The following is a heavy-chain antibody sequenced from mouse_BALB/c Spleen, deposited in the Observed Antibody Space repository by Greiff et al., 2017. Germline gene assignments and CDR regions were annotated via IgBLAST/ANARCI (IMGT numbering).Heavy chain of an antibody. CDR1: GFTFSSYA. V-gene: IGHV5-6-5*01. D-gene: IGHD1-1*01. J-gene: IGHJ2*01. CDR3: AREGTTVVEDYFDY. Sequence: EVKLVESGGGLVKPGGSLKLSCAASGFTFSSYAMSWVRQTPEKRLEWVASISSGGSTYYPDSVKGRFTISRDNARNILYLQMSSLRSEDTAMYYCAREGTTVVEDYFDYWGQGTTLTVSS. CDR2: ISSGGST.